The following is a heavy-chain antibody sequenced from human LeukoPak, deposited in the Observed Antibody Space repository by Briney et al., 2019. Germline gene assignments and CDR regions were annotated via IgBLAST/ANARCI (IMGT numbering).Heavy chain of an antibody. V-gene: IGHV4-39*07. CDR1: GGSISSSSYY. CDR2: IYYSGST. CDR3: ARGVTMILNAFDI. Sequence: SETLSLTCTVSGGSISSSSYYWGWIRQPPGKGLEWIGSIYYSGSTYYNPSLKSRVTISVDTSKNQFSLKLSSVTAADTAVYYCARGVTMILNAFDIWGQGTMVTVSS. D-gene: IGHD3-22*01. J-gene: IGHJ3*02.